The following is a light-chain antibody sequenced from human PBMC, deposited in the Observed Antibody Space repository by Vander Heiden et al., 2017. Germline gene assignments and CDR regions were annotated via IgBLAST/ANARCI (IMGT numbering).Light chain of an antibody. CDR1: SSNIGAGYD. J-gene: IGLJ2*01. CDR3: QSYDSSLSGSVV. CDR2: GNS. V-gene: IGLV1-40*01. Sequence: QSVLTPPPSVSGAPGQRVTISCTGSSSNIGAGYDVHWYQQLPGTAPKLLIYGNSNRPSGVPDRFSGSKSGTSASLAITGLQAEDEADYYCQSYDSSLSGSVVFGGGTKLTGL.